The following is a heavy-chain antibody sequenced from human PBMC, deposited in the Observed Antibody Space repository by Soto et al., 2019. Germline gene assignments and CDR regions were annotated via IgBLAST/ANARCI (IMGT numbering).Heavy chain of an antibody. D-gene: IGHD3-16*01. Sequence: SVKVSCKASGGTFSSYAISWVRQAPGQGLEWMGGTIPIFGTANYAQKFQGRVTITADESTSTAYMELSSLRSEDTAVYYCARAGPLLIANCFDPWGQGTLVTVSS. V-gene: IGHV1-69*13. CDR2: TIPIFGTA. CDR3: ARAGPLLIANCFDP. J-gene: IGHJ5*02. CDR1: GGTFSSYA.